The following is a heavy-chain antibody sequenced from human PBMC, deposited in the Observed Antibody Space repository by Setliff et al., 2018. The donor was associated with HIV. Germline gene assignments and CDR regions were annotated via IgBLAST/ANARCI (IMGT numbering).Heavy chain of an antibody. Sequence: PGGSLRLSCAASGFTFSDYWMHWVRQAPGKGLEWVAVISYDGSNKYYADSVKGRFTISRDNSKNTLYLQMNSLRAEDTAVYYCARDGGYSSTPAEYFQHWGQGTLVTVSS. CDR1: GFTFSDYW. CDR2: ISYDGSNK. V-gene: IGHV3-30-3*01. CDR3: ARDGGYSSTPAEYFQH. D-gene: IGHD6-13*01. J-gene: IGHJ1*01.